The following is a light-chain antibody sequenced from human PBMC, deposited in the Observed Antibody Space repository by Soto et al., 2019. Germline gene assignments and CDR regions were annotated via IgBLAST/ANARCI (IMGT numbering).Light chain of an antibody. CDR2: GAS. CDR1: QSVSSN. J-gene: IGKJ1*01. Sequence: EIVMTQSPATLSVSPGERATLSCRASQSVSSNLAWYQQKPGQAPRLLIYGASTRATGIPARFSGSGSGTEFTLTISSLQSEDFAVSYCQQYNNWTRTFGQGTKVEIK. V-gene: IGKV3-15*01. CDR3: QQYNNWTRT.